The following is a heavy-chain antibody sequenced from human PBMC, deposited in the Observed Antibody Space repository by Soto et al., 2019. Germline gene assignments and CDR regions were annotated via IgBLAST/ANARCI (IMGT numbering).Heavy chain of an antibody. Sequence: EVQLVESGGGLVQPGGSLRLSCAASEFTFSGRSVHWVRQAPVKGLVWVSGIDKVGTDSTYADSVKGRFTSSRDNAKKTVYLQMNSLRVEDTAVYYCARGWFGPDVWGKGTTVTVSS. V-gene: IGHV3-74*01. CDR3: ARGWFGPDV. CDR1: EFTFSGRS. D-gene: IGHD3-10*01. CDR2: IDKVGTDS. J-gene: IGHJ6*03.